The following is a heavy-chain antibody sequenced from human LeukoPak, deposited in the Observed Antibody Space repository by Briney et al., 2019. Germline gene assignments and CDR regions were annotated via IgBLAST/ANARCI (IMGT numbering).Heavy chain of an antibody. J-gene: IGHJ4*02. V-gene: IGHV1-18*01. CDR3: AREHSSSWDQFDY. Sequence: ASVKVSCKASGYTFTSYGITWVRQAPGQGLEWMGWFNPENGNTNYAQKVQGRVTMTADTSTSTSYMELRSLRSDDTAVYYCAREHSSSWDQFDYWGQGTLVTVSS. CDR2: FNPENGNT. CDR1: GYTFTSYG. D-gene: IGHD6-13*01.